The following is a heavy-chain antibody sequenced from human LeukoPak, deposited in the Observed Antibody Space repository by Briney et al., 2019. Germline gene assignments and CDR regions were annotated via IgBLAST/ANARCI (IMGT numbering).Heavy chain of an antibody. Sequence: SETLSLTCTVSGGSISSGGYYWSWIRQHPGKGLEWIGYIYYSGSTYYNPSLKSRVTISVDTSKNQFSLKLSSVTAADTAVYYCARGSYYYGSGSYYNCGMDVWGQGTTVTVSS. CDR1: GGSISSGGYY. CDR2: IYYSGST. D-gene: IGHD3-10*01. V-gene: IGHV4-31*03. J-gene: IGHJ6*02. CDR3: ARGSYYYGSGSYYNCGMDV.